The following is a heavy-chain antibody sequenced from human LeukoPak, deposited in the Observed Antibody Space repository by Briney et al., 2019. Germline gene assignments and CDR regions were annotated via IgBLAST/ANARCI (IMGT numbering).Heavy chain of an antibody. CDR1: GFTFSSYG. Sequence: HPGRSLRLSCAASGFTFSSYGMHWVRQAPGKGLEWVAFIRYDGSNKYYADSVKGRFTISRDNSKNTLYLQMNSLRAEDTAVYYCARLEDCSGGSCSYDAFDIWGQGTMVTVSS. CDR3: ARLEDCSGGSCSYDAFDI. D-gene: IGHD2-15*01. V-gene: IGHV3-30*02. CDR2: IRYDGSNK. J-gene: IGHJ3*02.